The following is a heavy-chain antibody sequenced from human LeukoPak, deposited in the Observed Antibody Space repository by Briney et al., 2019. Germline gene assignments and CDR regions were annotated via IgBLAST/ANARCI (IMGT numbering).Heavy chain of an antibody. V-gene: IGHV3-23*01. J-gene: IGHJ3*01. CDR2: ISSGGATT. CDR3: AKGKVNHDGAFDF. CDR1: GFSFSSYA. D-gene: IGHD1-14*01. Sequence: GGSLRLSCAASGFSFSSYAMRWGRQAPGKGLEWVSGISSGGATTHYADSVKGRFTMSRDNSKKTVYLQMNSLRAEDTAIYYCAKGKVNHDGAFDFWGQGTMVTVSS.